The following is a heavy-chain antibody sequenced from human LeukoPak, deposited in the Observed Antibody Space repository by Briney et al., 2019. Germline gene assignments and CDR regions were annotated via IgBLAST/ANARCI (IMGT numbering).Heavy chain of an antibody. Sequence: PGGSLRLSCAASGFTFSSHWMSWVRQAPGKGLEWVANIKQDGSKKYYVDSVKGRFTVSRDNARSSLDLQMNSLRAEDTAVYYCARGNDYGDYIGIYFDNWGQGTLVTVSS. J-gene: IGHJ4*02. V-gene: IGHV3-7*01. CDR2: IKQDGSKK. CDR1: GFTFSSHW. CDR3: ARGNDYGDYIGIYFDN. D-gene: IGHD4-17*01.